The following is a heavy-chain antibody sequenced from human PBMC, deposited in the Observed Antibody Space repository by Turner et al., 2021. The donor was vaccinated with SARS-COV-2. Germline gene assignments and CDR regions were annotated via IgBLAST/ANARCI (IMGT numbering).Heavy chain of an antibody. CDR2: FYPEDGET. Sequence: QVQLVQSGAEVKKPGASVKVSCKVSGCTLTDLSMHWVRQAPGKGLEWMGGFYPEDGETIYAQKFQGRVTMTEDTSTDTAYMELSSLRSEDTAVDYCATGVAVTGTPSEYYYYYGMDVWGQGTTVTVSS. D-gene: IGHD6-19*01. J-gene: IGHJ6*02. CDR1: GCTLTDLS. V-gene: IGHV1-24*01. CDR3: ATGVAVTGTPSEYYYYYGMDV.